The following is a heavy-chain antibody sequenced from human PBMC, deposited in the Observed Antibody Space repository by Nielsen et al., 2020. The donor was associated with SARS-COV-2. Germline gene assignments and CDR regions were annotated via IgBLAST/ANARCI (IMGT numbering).Heavy chain of an antibody. V-gene: IGHV3-30*03. J-gene: IGHJ6*02. D-gene: IGHD3-10*01. Sequence: WLRQPPGKGLDWVAVMSYDGSLKFYADSVKGRFTISRDNSKNTSFLQMSSLRPEDAAVYYCARDRRLGRYYGSGDYYYGMDVWGQGTTVTVSS. CDR2: MSYDGSLK. CDR3: ARDRRLGRYYGSGDYYYGMDV.